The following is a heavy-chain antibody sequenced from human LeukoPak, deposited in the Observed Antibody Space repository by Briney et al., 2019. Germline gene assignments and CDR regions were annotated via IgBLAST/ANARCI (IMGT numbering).Heavy chain of an antibody. V-gene: IGHV3-48*02. CDR1: GFTFGIYS. Sequence: GGSLRLSCVASGFTFGIYSMTWVRQAPGKGLEWVSYITGSSSTIYYADSVKGRFTVSRDNAKNSLYLQMNSLRDDDTAVYYCARDSGIDSWGQGTVVTVSS. D-gene: IGHD6-25*01. CDR2: ITGSSSTI. J-gene: IGHJ4*02. CDR3: ARDSGIDS.